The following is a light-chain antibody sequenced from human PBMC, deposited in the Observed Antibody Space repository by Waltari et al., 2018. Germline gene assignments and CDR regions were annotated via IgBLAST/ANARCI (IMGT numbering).Light chain of an antibody. CDR1: QGVSGN. CDR3: QQYNDWPQT. Sequence: IVMTQSPATLSVSPGERVTLSCRASQGVSGNLAGYQQKPGQAPRLLMDGASTRAAGAHTRFSGSGSGTEFTVTISSLQSEDFAVYYCQQYNDWPQTFGQGTKLETK. J-gene: IGKJ2*01. V-gene: IGKV3-15*01. CDR2: GAS.